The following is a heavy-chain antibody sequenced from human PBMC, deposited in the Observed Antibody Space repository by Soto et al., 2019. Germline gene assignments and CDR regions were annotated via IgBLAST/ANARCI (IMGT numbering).Heavy chain of an antibody. Sequence: EVQLLESGGALVQPGGSLRLSCVASEFTFSNYAMNWVRQAPGKGLEWVSAISGGAGSTYYAGSVKGRFTISRDNSKNTLYVQMTSLRVEDTAVYYCARAPPGTISGYYYFMDVWGKGTTGTVAS. CDR3: ARAPPGTISGYYYFMDV. V-gene: IGHV3-23*01. D-gene: IGHD2-2*02. CDR1: EFTFSNYA. J-gene: IGHJ6*03. CDR2: ISGGAGST.